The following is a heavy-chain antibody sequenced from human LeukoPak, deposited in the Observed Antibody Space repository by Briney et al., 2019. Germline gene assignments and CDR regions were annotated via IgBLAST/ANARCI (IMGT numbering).Heavy chain of an antibody. J-gene: IGHJ4*02. CDR3: TRSIAVAGTDDY. D-gene: IGHD6-19*01. CDR2: IRSKAYGGTT. Sequence: GGSLRLSCTASGSTFGDYAMSWFRQAPGKGLEWVGFIRSKAYGGTTEYAASVKGRFTISRDDSKSIAYLQMNSLKTEDTAVYYCTRSIAVAGTDDYWGQGTLVTVSS. V-gene: IGHV3-49*03. CDR1: GSTFGDYA.